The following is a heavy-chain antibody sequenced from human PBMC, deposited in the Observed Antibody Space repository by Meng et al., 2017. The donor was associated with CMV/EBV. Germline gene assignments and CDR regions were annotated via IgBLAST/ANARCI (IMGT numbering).Heavy chain of an antibody. J-gene: IGHJ4*02. D-gene: IGHD6-19*01. CDR3: ASGAGMGSGWYGDDY. Sequence: ASVKVSCKASGYTFTGYYMHWVRQAPGQGLEWMGWINPNSGGTNYAQKFQGRVTMTRDTSISTAYMELSRLRSDDTAVYYCASGAGMGSGWYGDDYWGQGTLVTVSS. CDR1: GYTFTGYY. V-gene: IGHV1-2*02. CDR2: INPNSGGT.